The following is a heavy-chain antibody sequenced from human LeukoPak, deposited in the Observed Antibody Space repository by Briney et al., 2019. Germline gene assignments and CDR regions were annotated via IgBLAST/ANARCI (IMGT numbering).Heavy chain of an antibody. Sequence: PGGSLRLSCAASGFTLSSYEMSLIRQAPGKGLEWVSSIDYSGGSTYYADSVKGRFTISRDNSKNTLYLQMNSLRAEDTAVYYCAKGVAQQLWLVYFDYWGQGTLVTVSS. J-gene: IGHJ4*02. CDR2: IDYSGGST. CDR1: GFTLSSYE. D-gene: IGHD5-18*01. V-gene: IGHV3-23*01. CDR3: AKGVAQQLWLVYFDY.